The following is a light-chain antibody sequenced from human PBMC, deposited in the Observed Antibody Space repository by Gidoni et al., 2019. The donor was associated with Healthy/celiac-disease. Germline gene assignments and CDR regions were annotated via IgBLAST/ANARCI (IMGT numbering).Light chain of an antibody. CDR1: QSISSY. CDR3: QQSYSTPPET. Sequence: DIQMTQSPSSLSASVGDRVTITCLASQSISSYLNWYQQKPGKAPKLLIYAASSLQSGVPSRCSGSGSGTDFTLTISSLQHEDFATYYCQQSYSTPPETFGQGTKVEIK. V-gene: IGKV1-39*01. J-gene: IGKJ1*01. CDR2: AAS.